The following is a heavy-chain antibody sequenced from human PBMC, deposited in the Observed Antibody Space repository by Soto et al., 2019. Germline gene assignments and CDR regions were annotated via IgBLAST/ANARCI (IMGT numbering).Heavy chain of an antibody. CDR3: ARALRGYSYGYLGY. V-gene: IGHV1-69*02. D-gene: IGHD5-18*01. CDR2: IIPILGIA. J-gene: IGHJ4*02. CDR1: GGTFSSYT. Sequence: QVQLVQSGAEVKKPGSSVKVSCKASGGTFSSYTISWVRQAPGQGLEWMGRIIPILGIANYAQKFQGRVTITADKSTSTAYMELSSMRSEDTAVYYCARALRGYSYGYLGYLGQGTLVTVSS.